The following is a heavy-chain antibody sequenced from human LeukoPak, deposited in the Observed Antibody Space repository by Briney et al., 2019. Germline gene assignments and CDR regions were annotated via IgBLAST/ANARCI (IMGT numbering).Heavy chain of an antibody. CDR1: GFIFNNYG. CDR3: AREGSYDPWEYYYYYVDV. J-gene: IGHJ6*03. V-gene: IGHV3-30*03. D-gene: IGHD5-18*01. CDR2: ISYGGSSE. Sequence: SGGSLRLSCAASGFIFNNYGMHWVRQAPGKGLEWVAVISYGGSSEYYADSVRGRFTISRDNSKNTLHLQMNSLRAEDTAVYYCAREGSYDPWEYYYYYVDVWGKGTTVTTSS.